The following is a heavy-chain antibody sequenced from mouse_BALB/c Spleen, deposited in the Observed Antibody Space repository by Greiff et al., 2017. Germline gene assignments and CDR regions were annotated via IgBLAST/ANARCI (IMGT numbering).Heavy chain of an antibody. V-gene: IGHV1-14*01. CDR2: INPYNNGT. CDR1: GYTFTSYV. J-gene: IGHJ4*01. Sequence: VQLQQSGPELVKPGASVKMSCKASGYTFTSYVMHWVKQKPGQGLEWIGYINPYNNGTKYNEKFKGKATLTSAKSASTAYMELSSLTSEDSAVYYCARTLLRLRRLFAIDYWGQGTSVTVSS. D-gene: IGHD1-2*01. CDR3: ARTLLRLRRLFAIDY.